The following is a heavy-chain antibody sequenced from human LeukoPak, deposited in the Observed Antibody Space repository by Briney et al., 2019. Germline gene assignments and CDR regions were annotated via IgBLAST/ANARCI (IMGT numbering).Heavy chain of an antibody. CDR3: ARVIKDYYDSSGYPLDY. CDR2: INAGNGNT. CDR1: GYTFTSYG. V-gene: IGHV1-3*01. Sequence: ASVKVSCKASGYTFTSYGISWVRQAPGQGLEWMGWINAGNGNTKYSQKFQGRVTITRDTSASTAYMELSSLRSEDTAVYYCARVIKDYYDSSGYPLDYWGQGILVTVSS. J-gene: IGHJ4*02. D-gene: IGHD3-22*01.